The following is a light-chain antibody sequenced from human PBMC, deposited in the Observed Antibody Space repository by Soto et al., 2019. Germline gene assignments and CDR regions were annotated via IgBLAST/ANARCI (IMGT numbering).Light chain of an antibody. Sequence: AIRMTQSPSTLSASVGDRVTITCRASQGIRNDLGWYQQKPGKAPNLLIYAASSLQSGVPSTFSGSGSGTDFTLTISSLQPEDFATYYCLQVYNYPLTFGGGTKVDIK. J-gene: IGKJ4*01. CDR3: LQVYNYPLT. CDR2: AAS. V-gene: IGKV1-6*01. CDR1: QGIRND.